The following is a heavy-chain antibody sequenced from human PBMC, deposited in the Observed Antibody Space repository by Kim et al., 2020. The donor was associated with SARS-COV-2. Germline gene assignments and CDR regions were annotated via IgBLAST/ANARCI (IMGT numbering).Heavy chain of an antibody. V-gene: IGHV3-64D*09. D-gene: IGHD3-22*01. CDR3: VKDLVGGRGTMIVVVAGYYGMDV. CDR1: GFTFSSYA. Sequence: GGSLRLSCSASGFTFSSYAMHWVRQAPGKGLEYVSAISSNGGSTYYADSVKGRFTISRDNSKNTLYLQMSSLRAEDTAVYYCVKDLVGGRGTMIVVVAGYYGMDVWGQGTTVTVSS. CDR2: ISSNGGST. J-gene: IGHJ6*02.